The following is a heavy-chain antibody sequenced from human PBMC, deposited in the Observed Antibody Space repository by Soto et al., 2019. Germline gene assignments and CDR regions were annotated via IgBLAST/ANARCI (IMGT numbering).Heavy chain of an antibody. V-gene: IGHV4-59*11. CDR3: AAGGGIQRTYYFRF. Sequence: SETLSLTCIVSDGSIRSHYWSWIRQSPEKGLEWIGYIYYSGTTSYNPSLKSRVTMSIDTSRSQFSLKLSSVTAADTAVYYCAAGGGIQRTYYFRFCEQGYLVTVS. CDR2: IYYSGTT. J-gene: IGHJ4*02. D-gene: IGHD3-16*01. CDR1: DGSIRSHY.